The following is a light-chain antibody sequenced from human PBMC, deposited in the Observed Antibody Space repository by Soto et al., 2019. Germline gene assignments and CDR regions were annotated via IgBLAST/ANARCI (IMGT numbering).Light chain of an antibody. V-gene: IGKV3-20*01. Sequence: EIVLTQSPGTLSLSPGERATLSGRASQSVSSSYLDWYQQKPGQAPRLLIYGASTRATGIPDRFSGSGSGTDFTLTISRLEPGDFATYFCQQYGDSPGTFGPGTTVDIK. CDR3: QQYGDSPGT. CDR1: QSVSSSY. CDR2: GAS. J-gene: IGKJ3*01.